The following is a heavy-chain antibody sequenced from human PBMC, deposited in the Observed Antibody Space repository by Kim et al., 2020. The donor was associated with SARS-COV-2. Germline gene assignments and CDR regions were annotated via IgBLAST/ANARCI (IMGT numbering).Heavy chain of an antibody. Sequence: ASVKVSCKASGYTFTSYAMDWVRQAPGQGLEWMGWVNTNTGNPTYAQGFTGRFVFSLDTSISTAYLQISSLKAEDTAVDYCARDAGDIVATLFGYYYYGMDVWGQGTTVTVSS. V-gene: IGHV7-4-1*02. CDR3: ARDAGDIVATLFGYYYYGMDV. J-gene: IGHJ6*02. D-gene: IGHD5-12*01. CDR1: GYTFTSYA. CDR2: VNTNTGNP.